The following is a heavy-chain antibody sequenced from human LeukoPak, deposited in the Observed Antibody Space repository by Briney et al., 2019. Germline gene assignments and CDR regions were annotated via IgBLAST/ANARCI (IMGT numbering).Heavy chain of an antibody. D-gene: IGHD6-13*01. CDR3: ARAPAAGTPNWFDP. V-gene: IGHV4-59*01. Sequence: SETLSLTCTVSGGSISSYYWSWIRQPPGKGLEWIGYIYYSGSTNYNPSLKSRVTISVDTSKNQFSLKLSSVTAADTAVYYCARAPAAGTPNWFDPWGQGTLVTVSS. CDR1: GGSISSYY. CDR2: IYYSGST. J-gene: IGHJ5*02.